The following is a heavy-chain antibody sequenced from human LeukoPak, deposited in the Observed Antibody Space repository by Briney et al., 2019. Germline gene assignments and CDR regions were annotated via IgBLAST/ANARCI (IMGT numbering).Heavy chain of an antibody. V-gene: IGHV3-21*01. CDR2: ISSSSSYI. CDR3: ARPRGYYYDSSGLKFEYYFDY. J-gene: IGHJ4*02. D-gene: IGHD3-22*01. Sequence: PGGSLRLSCAASGFTFSSYSMNWVRQAPGKGLEWVSSISSSSSYIYYADSVKGQFTISRDNAKNSLYLQMNSLRAEDTAVYYCARPRGYYYDSSGLKFEYYFDYWGQGTLVTVSS. CDR1: GFTFSSYS.